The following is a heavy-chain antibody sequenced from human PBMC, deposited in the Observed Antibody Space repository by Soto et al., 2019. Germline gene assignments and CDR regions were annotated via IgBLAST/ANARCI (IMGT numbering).Heavy chain of an antibody. D-gene: IGHD5-18*01. V-gene: IGHV4-30-4*01. CDR2: IYDSGIT. J-gene: IGHJ3*01. CDR3: ARDVAHGYTENV. Sequence: QVQLQESGPGLVKPSQTLSLACTVSGGSVGSGEYYYSWIRQPPGKGLEWIGYIYDSGITNYTPSPQGRVTMSLDRSNNQVSLKLSSVTAADTAVYFCARDVAHGYTENVWGQGTMVTVSS. CDR1: GGSVGSGEYY.